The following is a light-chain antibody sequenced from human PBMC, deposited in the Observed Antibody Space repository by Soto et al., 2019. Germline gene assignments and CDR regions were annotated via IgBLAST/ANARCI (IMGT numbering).Light chain of an antibody. J-gene: IGLJ2*01. CDR1: SSNVGSHT. V-gene: IGLV1-44*01. Sequence: QSALTQPPSASGTPGQRVTISCSGSSSNVGSHTVNWYQQLPGTAPKPLIYSKNQRPSGVPDRFSGSKSGTSASLAISGLRSEDEADYFCAAWDDSLNAVVFGGGTK. CDR3: AAWDDSLNAVV. CDR2: SKN.